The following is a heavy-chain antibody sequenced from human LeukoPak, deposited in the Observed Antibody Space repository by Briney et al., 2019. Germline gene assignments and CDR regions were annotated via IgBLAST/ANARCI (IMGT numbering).Heavy chain of an antibody. CDR1: GGSISSYY. Sequence: SETLSLTCTVSGGSISSYYWSWIRQPPGKGLEWIGYIYHSGSTYYNPSLKSRVTISVETSNNFFSLKVRSVSAADTAQYYCARQAGAGTRWDYFDYWGQGIQVTVSS. CDR3: ARQAGAGTRWDYFDY. CDR2: IYHSGST. J-gene: IGHJ4*02. V-gene: IGHV4-59*04. D-gene: IGHD4-23*01.